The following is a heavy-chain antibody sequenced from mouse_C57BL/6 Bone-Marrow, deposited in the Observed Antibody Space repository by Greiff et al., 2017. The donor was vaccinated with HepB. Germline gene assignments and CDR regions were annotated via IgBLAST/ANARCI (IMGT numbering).Heavy chain of an antibody. CDR2: FYTGSGSI. CDR3: ARHEVTLYYSSSYYTMEY. V-gene: IGHV1-62-2*01. CDR1: GYTFTEYT. J-gene: IGHJ4*01. Sequence: QVQLQQSGAELVKPGASVKLSCKASGYTFTEYTIHWVKQRSGQGLEWMGWFYTGSGSIKYNEKFKDKATLNADKSSSTVYMELSRLTSEDSAVYICARHEVTLYYSSSYYTMEYWGQVTSVTVSS. D-gene: IGHD1-1*01.